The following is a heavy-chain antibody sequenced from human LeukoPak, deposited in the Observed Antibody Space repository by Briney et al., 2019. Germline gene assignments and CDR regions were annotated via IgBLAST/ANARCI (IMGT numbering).Heavy chain of an antibody. D-gene: IGHD3-22*01. CDR3: ARSRSGYYEDY. V-gene: IGHV3-48*03. CDR2: ISSSGSTI. J-gene: IGHJ4*02. CDR1: GFTFSSYE. Sequence: PGGSLRLSCAASGFTFSSYEMNWVRQAPGKGLEWVSYISSSGSTIYYADSVKGRFTISRDNAENSLYLQVNSLSAEDTAVYYCARSRSGYYEDYWGQGTLVTVSS.